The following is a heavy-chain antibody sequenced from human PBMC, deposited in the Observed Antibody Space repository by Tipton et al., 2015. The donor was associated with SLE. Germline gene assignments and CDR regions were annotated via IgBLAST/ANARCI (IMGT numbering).Heavy chain of an antibody. D-gene: IGHD2-15*01. J-gene: IGHJ4*02. V-gene: IGHV4-38-2*01. CDR2: IYHTGST. Sequence: TLSLTCSVSGYSISSGYYWGWIRQPPGMGLEWIGNIYHTGSTFYNPSLKSRVTISVDRSKNQFSLMLTSVTAADTAMYYCARSSGDSLYYFNHWGQGTQVTVSS. CDR3: ARSSGDSLYYFNH. CDR1: GYSISSGYY.